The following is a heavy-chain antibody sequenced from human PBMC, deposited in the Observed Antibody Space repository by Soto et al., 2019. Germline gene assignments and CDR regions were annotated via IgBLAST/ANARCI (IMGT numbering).Heavy chain of an antibody. CDR2: IYYSGST. V-gene: IGHV4-31*03. Sequence: QVQLQESGPGLVKPSQTLSLTCTVSGYSISNGGYYWSWIRQRPGEGLEWLGYIYYSGSTYYNPSLKSRPSISVDTSKNQFSLKVNSVTAADTGVYYCARTTDAFDIWGQGTMVTVSS. CDR3: ARTTDAFDI. D-gene: IGHD1-1*01. J-gene: IGHJ3*02. CDR1: GYSISNGGYY.